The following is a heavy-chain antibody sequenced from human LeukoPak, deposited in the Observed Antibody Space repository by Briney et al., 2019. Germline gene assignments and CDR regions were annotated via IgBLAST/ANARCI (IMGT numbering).Heavy chain of an antibody. V-gene: IGHV4-61*02. CDR1: DGSISSGNYY. CDR2: IYTSGST. J-gene: IGHJ6*03. Sequence: SQTLSLTCTVSDGSISSGNYYWSWIRQPAGKGLEWIGRIYTSGSTNYNPSLRSRVTISVDTSKNQFSLKLSSVTAADTAVYYCAPIAAAGRGYYYYYMDVWGKGTTVTVSS. CDR3: APIAAAGRGYYYYYMDV. D-gene: IGHD6-13*01.